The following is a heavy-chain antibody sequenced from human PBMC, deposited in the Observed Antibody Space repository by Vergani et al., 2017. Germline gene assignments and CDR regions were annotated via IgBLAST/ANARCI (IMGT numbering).Heavy chain of an antibody. CDR3: ARVALGVTMDV. J-gene: IGHJ4*01. CDR1: GGSVTTFY. CDR2: NSYGGIA. Sequence: QVHLQESGPGLVRPSDTLSLTCTVSGGSVTTFYWGGVRQPPGKGLEWIGYNSYGGIATYSPSLKSRVTISIDSSKHQFSLRMTSVTAADTSVYYCARVALGVTMDVGGHGTLVAVSS. V-gene: IGHV4-59*02. D-gene: IGHD2-21*02.